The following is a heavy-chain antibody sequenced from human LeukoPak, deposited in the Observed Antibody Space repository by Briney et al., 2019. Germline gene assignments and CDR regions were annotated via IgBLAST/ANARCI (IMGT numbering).Heavy chain of an antibody. V-gene: IGHV4-59*01. CDR2: NYYSGST. J-gene: IGHJ6*03. CDR1: AGSISSYY. D-gene: IGHD1-26*01. Sequence: SETLSLTCTVSAGSISSYYWSWIRQPPGKGLEWIRYNYYSGSTNYNPSLKSRVTISVDTSKNQFSLKLSSVTAADTAVYYCARMVGWGARRYYYYYMDVWGKGTTVTISS. CDR3: ARMVGWGARRYYYYYMDV.